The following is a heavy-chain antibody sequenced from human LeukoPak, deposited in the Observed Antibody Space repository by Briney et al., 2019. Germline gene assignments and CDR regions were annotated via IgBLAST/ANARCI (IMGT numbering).Heavy chain of an antibody. CDR3: ARDRLMTTVTTVLYGMDV. D-gene: IGHD4-17*01. CDR2: ISAYNGNT. Sequence: ASVKVSCKASGGTFSSYAISWVRQAPGQGLEWMGWISAYNGNTNYAQKIQGRVTLTTDTSTSTAYMELRSLRSDDTAVYYCARDRLMTTVTTVLYGMDVWGQGTTVTVSS. CDR1: GGTFSSYA. J-gene: IGHJ6*02. V-gene: IGHV1-18*01.